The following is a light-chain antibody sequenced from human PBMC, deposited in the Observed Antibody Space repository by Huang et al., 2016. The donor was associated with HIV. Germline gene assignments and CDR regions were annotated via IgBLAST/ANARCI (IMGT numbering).Light chain of an antibody. CDR1: QTIDSN. J-gene: IGKJ2*01. V-gene: IGKV3-15*01. CDR3: QRYNGWPPYT. CDR2: GAS. Sequence: EIVMTQSPVTLSVSPGERATLSCMASQTIDSNLAWYQQKSGQAPRLLICGASTRASVVPARFSGSGSGTEVTHTISMLQSEDFVVYYCQRYNGWPPYTFGQRTKLEIK.